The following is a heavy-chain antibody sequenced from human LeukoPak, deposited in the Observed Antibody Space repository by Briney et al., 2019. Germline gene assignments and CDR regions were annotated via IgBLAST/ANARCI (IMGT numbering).Heavy chain of an antibody. CDR2: IYYSGST. D-gene: IGHD3-22*01. CDR3: ARTVYPYYYDSSGYYFFGY. J-gene: IGHJ4*02. CDR1: GGSISSGGYY. Sequence: SETLSLTCTVSGGSISSGGYYWSWIRQHPGKGLEWIGYIYYSGSTYYNPSLKSRVTISVDTSKNQFSLKLSSVTAADTAVYYCARTVYPYYYDSSGYYFFGYWGQGTLVTVSS. V-gene: IGHV4-31*03.